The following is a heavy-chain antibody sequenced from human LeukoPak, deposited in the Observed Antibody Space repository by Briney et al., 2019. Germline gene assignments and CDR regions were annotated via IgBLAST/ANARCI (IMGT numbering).Heavy chain of an antibody. CDR3: ARDRSPENRYYFYMDV. Sequence: GGSLRLSCAASGFTFDDYAMHWVRQAPGKGLEWVAVISFDGSNKYYTNSVKGRFTISRDNSMSALYLQMHSLRAEDTAVYYCARDRSPENRYYFYMDVWGKGTTVTVSS. CDR2: ISFDGSNK. CDR1: GFTFDDYA. V-gene: IGHV3-30-3*01. D-gene: IGHD2/OR15-2a*01. J-gene: IGHJ6*03.